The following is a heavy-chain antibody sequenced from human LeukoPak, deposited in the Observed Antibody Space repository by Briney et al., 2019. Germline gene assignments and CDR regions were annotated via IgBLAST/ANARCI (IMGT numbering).Heavy chain of an antibody. V-gene: IGHV1-46*01. D-gene: IGHD4-23*01. J-gene: IGHJ3*02. Sequence: ASVKLSFTASGHTFTSYFIHWVRQAPGQGLEWMGIISPSGGSTSYAQEFQGRVTMTRDTSTSTVYMELSSLRSEDTAVYYCGRVTLYAFDIWGQGTMVTVSS. CDR2: ISPSGGST. CDR3: GRVTLYAFDI. CDR1: GHTFTSYF.